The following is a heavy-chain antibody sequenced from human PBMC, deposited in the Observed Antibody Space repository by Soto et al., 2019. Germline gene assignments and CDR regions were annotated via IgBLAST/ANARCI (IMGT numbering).Heavy chain of an antibody. CDR2: ITPSFGSP. J-gene: IGHJ4*02. V-gene: IGHV1-69*01. D-gene: IGHD5-18*01. CDR1: EDTLSYSA. Sequence: QVQLVQSGAEVRKPGSSVRISCTASEDTLSYSAIGWLRQAPGQGLEWMGGITPSFGSPVYARKFQGRVTIAADHMILNNLRSDDTAMYFCATYFTAVAYFENWGQGTLVTVSS. CDR3: ATYFTAVAYFEN.